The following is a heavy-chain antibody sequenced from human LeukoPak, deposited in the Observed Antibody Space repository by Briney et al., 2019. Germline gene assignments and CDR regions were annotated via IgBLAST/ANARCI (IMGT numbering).Heavy chain of an antibody. CDR1: GFTFSSYA. D-gene: IGHD3-10*01. J-gene: IGHJ4*02. CDR2: IRGSGGST. CDR3: AKVGDSMVRGVRFYDY. V-gene: IGHV3-23*01. Sequence: GGSLRLSWAASGFTFSSYAMSGVGQAPGKGLEWVSPIRGSGGSTYYADSVKGRLTISRDNSKNTLYLQMNSLRAEDTAVYYCAKVGDSMVRGVRFYDYWGQGTLVTVSS.